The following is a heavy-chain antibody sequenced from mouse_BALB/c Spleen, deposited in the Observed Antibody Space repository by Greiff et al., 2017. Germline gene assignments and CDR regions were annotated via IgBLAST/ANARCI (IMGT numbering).Heavy chain of an antibody. D-gene: IGHD3-3*01. Sequence: LVKTGASVKISCKASGYSFTGYYMHWVKQSHGKSLEWIGYISCYNGATSYNQKFKGKATFTVDTSSSTAYMQFNSLTSEDSAVYYCARWGDGGYNAMDYWGQGTSVTVSS. CDR2: ISCYNGAT. CDR1: GYSFTGYY. J-gene: IGHJ4*01. V-gene: IGHV1S34*01. CDR3: ARWGDGGYNAMDY.